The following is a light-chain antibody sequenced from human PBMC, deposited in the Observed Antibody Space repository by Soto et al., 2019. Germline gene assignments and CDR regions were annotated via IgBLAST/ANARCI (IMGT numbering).Light chain of an antibody. V-gene: IGKV3-20*01. CDR3: QQYGSSIT. CDR1: QSVSSIY. J-gene: IGKJ5*01. CDR2: GAS. Sequence: EIVLTQSPGTLSLSPGERATLSCRASQSVSSIYLAWYQQKPGQAPRLLIYGASSRATGIPDRFSGSGSGTDFTLTISRLEPEDFAVYYCQQYGSSITLGQGTRLEIK.